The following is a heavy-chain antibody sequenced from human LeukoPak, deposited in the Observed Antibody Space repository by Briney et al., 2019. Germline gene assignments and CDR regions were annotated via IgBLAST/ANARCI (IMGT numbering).Heavy chain of an antibody. CDR1: GGSMSSGSYF. J-gene: IGHJ5*02. V-gene: IGHV4-61*02. D-gene: IGHD6-6*01. Sequence: SQTLSLTCTVSGGSMSSGSYFWSWIRQPAGKGLEWIGRIYTSGSTNYNPSLNSRVTISVDTSKNQFSLKRSSVTAADTAVYYCARVVVGQLVRWFDPWGQGTLVTVSS. CDR3: ARVVVGQLVRWFDP. CDR2: IYTSGST.